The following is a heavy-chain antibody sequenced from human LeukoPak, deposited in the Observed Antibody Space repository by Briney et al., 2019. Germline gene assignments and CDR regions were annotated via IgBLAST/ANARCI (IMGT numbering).Heavy chain of an antibody. V-gene: IGHV3-7*03. CDR1: GFTFSSYW. J-gene: IGHJ6*04. Sequence: PGGSLRLSCAASGFTFSSYWMSWVRQAPGKGLEWEANIKQDGSEKYYVDSVKGRFTISRDNAKNSLYLQMNSLRAEDTAVYYCARAGCSGGSCYSGGLYYYYGMDVWGKGTTVTVSS. CDR2: IKQDGSEK. D-gene: IGHD2-15*01. CDR3: ARAGCSGGSCYSGGLYYYYGMDV.